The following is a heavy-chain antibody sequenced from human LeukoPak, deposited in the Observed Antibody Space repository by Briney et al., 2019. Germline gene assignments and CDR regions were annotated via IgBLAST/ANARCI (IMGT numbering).Heavy chain of an antibody. D-gene: IGHD1-26*01. CDR2: ISSSSSTI. CDR1: GFTFSSYS. Sequence: GGSLRLSCAASGFTFSSYSMNWVRQAPGKGLEWVSYISSSSSTIYYADSVKGRFTISRDNAKNSLYLQMNSLRAEDMALYYCAKAPYSGSYDGWFDPWGQGTLVTVSS. CDR3: AKAPYSGSYDGWFDP. V-gene: IGHV3-48*04. J-gene: IGHJ5*02.